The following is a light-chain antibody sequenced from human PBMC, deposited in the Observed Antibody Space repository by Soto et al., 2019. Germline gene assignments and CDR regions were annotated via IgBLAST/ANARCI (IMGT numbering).Light chain of an antibody. J-gene: IGKJ4*01. CDR3: MQALQTPLT. CDR1: HGLLHSNGFNY. V-gene: IGKV2-28*01. CDR2: LGS. Sequence: DHVMAQSPLSLAVTPWWPPSVSATSMHGLLHSNGFNYLDWYLQKPGQSPQLLIFLGSNRASGVTDKFSGSGSGTDFTLKISRVEAEDVGVYYCMQALQTPLTFGGGTKVDI.